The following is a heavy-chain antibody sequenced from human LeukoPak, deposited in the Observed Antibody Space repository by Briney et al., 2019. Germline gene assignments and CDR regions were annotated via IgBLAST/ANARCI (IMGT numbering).Heavy chain of an antibody. CDR2: FCYSGNA. D-gene: IGHD3-10*01. J-gene: IGHJ4*02. Sequence: GSLRLSCAASGFTFSSYWMSWVRQAPGKGLEWIGNFCYSGNAYYNPSLKSRVTMSVDTSKKQFSLNLTSVTAADTAVYYCARLSPYLGSGSSAFPDDYWGQGTLVTVSS. V-gene: IGHV4-59*04. CDR1: GFTFSSYW. CDR3: ARLSPYLGSGSSAFPDDY.